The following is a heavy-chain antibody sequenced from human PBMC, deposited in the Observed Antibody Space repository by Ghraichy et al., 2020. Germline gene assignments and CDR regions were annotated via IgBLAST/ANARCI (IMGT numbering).Heavy chain of an antibody. Sequence: ASVKVSCKASGYTFTRYALHWVRQAPGQRLEWMGWINAGNGNTKYSQKFQGRVTITRDTSASTAYMELSSLRSEDTAVYYCARSEVATTYGMDVWGQGTTVTVSS. CDR2: INAGNGNT. V-gene: IGHV1-3*01. D-gene: IGHD5-12*01. CDR3: ARSEVATTYGMDV. J-gene: IGHJ6*02. CDR1: GYTFTRYA.